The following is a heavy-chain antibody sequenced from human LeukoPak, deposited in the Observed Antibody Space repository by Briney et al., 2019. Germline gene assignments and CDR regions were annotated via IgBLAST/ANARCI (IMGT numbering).Heavy chain of an antibody. D-gene: IGHD3-22*01. CDR1: GYTFTGYY. CDR3: ARDSQYYYESSGYLDY. CDR2: INPNSGGT. V-gene: IGHV1-2*02. J-gene: IGHJ4*02. Sequence: ASVKVSCKASGYTFTGYYMHWVRQAPGQGLEWMGWINPNSGGTNYAQKFQGRVTMTRDTSISTAYMELSRLRSDDTAVYYCARDSQYYYESSGYLDYWGQGALVTVSS.